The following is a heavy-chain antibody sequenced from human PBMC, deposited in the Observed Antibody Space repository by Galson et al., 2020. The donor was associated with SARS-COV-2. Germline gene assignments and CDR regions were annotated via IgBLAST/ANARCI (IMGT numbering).Heavy chain of an antibody. CDR2: INVGNGNT. CDR1: GYTFTNYA. D-gene: IGHD2-21*02. Sequence: ASVKVSCKASGYTFTNYAVHWVRQAPGQRLEWMGWINVGNGNTKYSQKFQGRVIITRDTSASTAYMELSSLGSEDTAVFFCARWAFCSGDCYSGSYFDYWGQGTLVTVSS. CDR3: ARWAFCSGDCYSGSYFDY. J-gene: IGHJ4*02. V-gene: IGHV1-3*01.